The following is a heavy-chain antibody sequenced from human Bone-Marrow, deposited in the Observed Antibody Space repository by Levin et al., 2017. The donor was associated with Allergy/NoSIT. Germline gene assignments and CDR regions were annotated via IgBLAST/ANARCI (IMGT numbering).Heavy chain of an antibody. J-gene: IGHJ5*02. V-gene: IGHV4-59*02. Sequence: SETLSLTCTVSGGSVSSSYWSWIRQSPGKGLECIGYIHYSGSTNYKPSLRSRATISVDTSKNQFSLKLSSVTAADTAVYYCARGSGESSSINWFDTWGQGTLVAVSS. CDR1: GGSVSSSY. CDR3: ARGSGESSSINWFDT. D-gene: IGHD1-26*01. CDR2: IHYSGST.